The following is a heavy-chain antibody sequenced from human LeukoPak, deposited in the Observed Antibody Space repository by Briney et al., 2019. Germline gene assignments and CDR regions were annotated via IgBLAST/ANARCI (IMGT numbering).Heavy chain of an antibody. V-gene: IGHV1-18*01. D-gene: IGHD3-22*01. CDR2: ISTSNGNT. CDR3: ARGDYDSSGYPFDY. J-gene: IGHJ4*02. Sequence: ASVKVSCKASGYTFTIYTISWVRQAPGQGLEWMGWISTSNGNTNYAQKLQGRVTMTTDTSTSTAYMELRSLRSDDTAVYYCARGDYDSSGYPFDYWGQGTLVTVSS. CDR1: GYTFTIYT.